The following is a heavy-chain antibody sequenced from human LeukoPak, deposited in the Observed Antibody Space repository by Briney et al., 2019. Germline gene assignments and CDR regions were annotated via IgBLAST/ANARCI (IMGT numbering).Heavy chain of an antibody. CDR1: GGSFSGYY. D-gene: IGHD3-10*01. CDR2: INHSGST. Sequence: SETLSLTCAVYGGSFSGYYWSWIRQPPGKGLEWIGEINHSGSTNYNPSLKGRVTISVDTSKNQFSLKLSSVTAADTAVYYCASGPYYYGSGSYSDYWGQGTLVTVSS. CDR3: ASGPYYYGSGSYSDY. J-gene: IGHJ4*02. V-gene: IGHV4-34*01.